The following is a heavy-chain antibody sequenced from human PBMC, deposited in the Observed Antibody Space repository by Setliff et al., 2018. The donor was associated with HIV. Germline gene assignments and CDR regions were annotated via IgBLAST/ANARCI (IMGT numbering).Heavy chain of an antibody. CDR1: GFTFVDYS. D-gene: IGHD4-17*01. Sequence: GGSLRLSCRGLGFTFVDYSVTWVRQAPGKGPEWVASIRSKRYGGTPEYAASVKGRFTISRDDSKSIAYLQMNSLETDDTAVYYCTREVVTTSLGNYYYMDVWGKGTTVTVSS. J-gene: IGHJ6*03. CDR3: TREVVTTSLGNYYYMDV. V-gene: IGHV3-49*04. CDR2: IRSKRYGGTP.